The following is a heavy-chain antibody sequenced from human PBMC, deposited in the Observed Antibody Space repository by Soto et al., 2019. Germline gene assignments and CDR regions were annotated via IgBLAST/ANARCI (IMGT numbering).Heavy chain of an antibody. CDR2: MNPNSGNT. Sequence: ASVKVSCKAFGYTFTSYDINWVRQATGQGLEWMGWMNPNSGNTGYAQKFQGRVTMTRNTSISTAYMELSSLRSEDTAVYYCARGLYYYDSSGYPAMFDYWAREPWSPS. D-gene: IGHD3-22*01. CDR1: GYTFTSYD. CDR3: ARGLYYYDSSGYPAMFDY. V-gene: IGHV1-8*01. J-gene: IGHJ4*02.